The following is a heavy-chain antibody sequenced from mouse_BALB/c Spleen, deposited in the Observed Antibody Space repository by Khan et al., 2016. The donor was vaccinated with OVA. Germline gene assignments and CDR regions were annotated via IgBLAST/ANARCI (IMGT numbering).Heavy chain of an antibody. CDR3: AREEALYDFDH. J-gene: IGHJ2*01. D-gene: IGHD2-14*01. CDR2: IYLGTDNT. V-gene: IGHV1S132*01. CDR1: GYIFTSYW. Sequence: QVQLKQSGAELVRPGASVKLSFKTSGYIFTSYWIHWVKQRSGQGLDWIARIYLGTDNTYYNEKFKDKATLTADKSSSTAYMQLSRLKSEDSDVYFCAREEALYDFDHWGQGTTLTVSS.